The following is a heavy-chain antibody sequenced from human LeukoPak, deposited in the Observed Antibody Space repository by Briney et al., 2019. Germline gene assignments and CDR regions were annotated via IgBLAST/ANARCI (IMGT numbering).Heavy chain of an antibody. J-gene: IGHJ5*02. CDR3: ARVSIVVVPAAWFDP. Sequence: ASVKVSCKASGYTFTGYYMHWVRQAPGQGLEWMGWINPNSGGTNYAQKFQGRVTMTRDTSISTAYMELSRLRSDDTAVYYCARVSIVVVPAAWFDPWGQGTLVIVSS. D-gene: IGHD2-2*01. CDR2: INPNSGGT. V-gene: IGHV1-2*02. CDR1: GYTFTGYY.